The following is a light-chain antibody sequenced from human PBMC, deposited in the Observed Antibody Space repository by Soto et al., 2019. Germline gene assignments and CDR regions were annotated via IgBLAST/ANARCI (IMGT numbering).Light chain of an antibody. J-gene: IGKJ4*01. Sequence: IVMTQSPATLSVSPGEGVTLSCRASENVGTNLAWYQQKPGQAPRLLMYGSSTRATGIPATFSGSGSGTEFTLTISSLQSEESAVYYCQQYNNWGLSFG. CDR1: ENVGTN. CDR3: QQYNNWGLS. V-gene: IGKV3D-15*01. CDR2: GSS.